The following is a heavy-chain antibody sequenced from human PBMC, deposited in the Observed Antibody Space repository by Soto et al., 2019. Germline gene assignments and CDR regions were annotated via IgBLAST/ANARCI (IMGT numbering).Heavy chain of an antibody. CDR3: ARSEYVRQQPDTPHY. CDR1: GYTFTSYG. J-gene: IGHJ4*02. CDR2: ISAYNGNT. Sequence: QVQLVQSGAEVKKPGASVKVSCKASGYTFTSYGISWVRQAPGQGLEWMGWISAYNGNTNYAQKLQGRVTMTTDTSTSTAYMELRSLRPDDTAVYYCARSEYVRQQPDTPHYWGQGTLVTVSS. D-gene: IGHD6-13*01. V-gene: IGHV1-18*01.